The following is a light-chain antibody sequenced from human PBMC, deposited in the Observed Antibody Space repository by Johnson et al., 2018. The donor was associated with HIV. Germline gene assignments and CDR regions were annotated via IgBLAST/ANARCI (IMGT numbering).Light chain of an antibody. Sequence: VLTQPPSVSAAPGQRVTRSYSGSSSNIGNNFVSWFRQLPLRAPKVLIYDNNERPSGIPDRFSGSKSGTSATLGITGLQTGDEADYYCGTWDSSLSGFYVFGSGTKVTF. CDR2: DNN. J-gene: IGLJ1*01. V-gene: IGLV1-51*01. CDR1: SSNIGNNF. CDR3: GTWDSSLSGFYV.